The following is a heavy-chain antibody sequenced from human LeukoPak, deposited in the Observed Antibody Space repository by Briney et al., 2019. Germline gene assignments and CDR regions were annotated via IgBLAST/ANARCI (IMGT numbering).Heavy chain of an antibody. CDR3: AKPLVAYDSSEDVDY. CDR2: ISGSGGST. J-gene: IGHJ4*02. Sequence: GGSLRLSCAASGFTFSSYAMSWVRQAPGKGLEWVSAISGSGGSTYYADSVKGRFTISRDNSKNTLYLQMNSLRAEDTAVYYCAKPLVAYDSSEDVDYWGQGTLVTVSS. V-gene: IGHV3-23*01. CDR1: GFTFSSYA. D-gene: IGHD6-25*01.